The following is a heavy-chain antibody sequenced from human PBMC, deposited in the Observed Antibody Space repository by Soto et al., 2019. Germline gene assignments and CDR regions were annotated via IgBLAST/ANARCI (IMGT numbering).Heavy chain of an antibody. D-gene: IGHD3-3*01. CDR2: IIPIFGTA. CDR3: ARQRFLEWLSNYYYYGMDV. V-gene: IGHV1-69*13. J-gene: IGHJ6*02. CDR1: GGTFSSYA. Sequence: SVKVSCKASGGTFSSYAISWVRQAPGQGLEWMGGIIPIFGTANYAQKFQGRVTITADESTSTAYMELSSLRSEDTAVYYCARQRFLEWLSNYYYYGMDVWGQGTTVTV.